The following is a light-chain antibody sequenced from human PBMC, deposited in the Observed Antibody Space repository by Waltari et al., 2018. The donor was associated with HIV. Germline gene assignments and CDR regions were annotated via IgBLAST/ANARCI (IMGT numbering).Light chain of an antibody. V-gene: IGKV4-1*01. CDR3: QQYYNTPQT. CDR2: WAS. Sequence: DIVMTQSPDSLAVSLGERATINCKSSQSILYSSKTQNFLAWYQQKPGQPPKLFISWASTRESGVPDRFSGSGSGTNFTLTISSLQADDVAVYYCQQYYNTPQTFGQGTKVEIK. CDR1: QSILYSSKTQNF. J-gene: IGKJ1*01.